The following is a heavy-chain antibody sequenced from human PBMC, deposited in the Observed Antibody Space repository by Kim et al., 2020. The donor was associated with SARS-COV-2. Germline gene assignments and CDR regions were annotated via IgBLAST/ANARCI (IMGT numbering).Heavy chain of an antibody. CDR2: IRSKANSYAT. CDR3: TRVPPYSNSWWDAFDI. Sequence: GESLKISCAASGFPFSDSAMYWVRQASGKGLEWVGRIRSKANSYATAYDVSVKGRFIISRDDSKNTAYLQMNSLKTEDTAIYYCTRVPPYSNSWWDAFDIWGQGTMVTVSS. CDR1: GFPFSDSA. D-gene: IGHD6-13*01. J-gene: IGHJ3*02. V-gene: IGHV3-73*01.